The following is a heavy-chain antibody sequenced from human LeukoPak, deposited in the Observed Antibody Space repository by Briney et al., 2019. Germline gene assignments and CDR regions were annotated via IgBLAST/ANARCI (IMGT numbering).Heavy chain of an antibody. V-gene: IGHV3-66*01. CDR2: IYSGDSA. CDR1: GFTVSSNY. Sequence: PGGSLTLSCAASGFTVSSNYMSGVRQAPGKGLEWVSVIYSGDSAYYADSVKGRFTISRDNSKNTLYLQMNSLRAEDTAVYYCAREPSGGLGIDYWGQGTLVTVSS. CDR3: AREPSGGLGIDY. J-gene: IGHJ4*02. D-gene: IGHD3-16*01.